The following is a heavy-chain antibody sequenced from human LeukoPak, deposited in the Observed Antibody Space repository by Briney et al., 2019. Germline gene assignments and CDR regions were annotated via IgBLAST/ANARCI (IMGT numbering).Heavy chain of an antibody. CDR2: IHYSGKT. V-gene: IGHV4-39*06. CDR1: GGSISSGAYY. Sequence: SDTLSLTCTVSGGSISSGAYYWGWLRQPPGRGLEWIGTIHYSGKTYYNPSLKSRITISIDTSKKQFALKLSSVTASDTAVYYCARDYGDHRVDYWGRGTLVTVSS. CDR3: ARDYGDHRVDY. D-gene: IGHD4-17*01. J-gene: IGHJ4*02.